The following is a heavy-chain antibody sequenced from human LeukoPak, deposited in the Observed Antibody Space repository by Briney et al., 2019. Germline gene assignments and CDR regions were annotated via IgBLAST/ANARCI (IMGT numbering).Heavy chain of an antibody. J-gene: IGHJ4*02. Sequence: ASVKVSCKASGYTFCGNYLHWVRQAPGQGLEWRGWIIPNGGVTNYAQKFQGKVTMTRDTSISTAYMALSSLKSGATAVYYCARDLGGSFLVFDYWGQGTLVTVSS. D-gene: IGHD1-26*01. V-gene: IGHV1-2*02. CDR2: IIPNGGVT. CDR1: GYTFCGNY. CDR3: ARDLGGSFLVFDY.